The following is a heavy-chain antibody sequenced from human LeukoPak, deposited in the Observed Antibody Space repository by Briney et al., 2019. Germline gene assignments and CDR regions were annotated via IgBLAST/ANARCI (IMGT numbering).Heavy chain of an antibody. CDR2: ISSSSSYI. CDR1: GFTFSSYS. V-gene: IGHV3-21*01. Sequence: GGSLRLSCAASGFTFSSYSMNWVRQAPGKGLEWVSSISSSSSYIYYAGSVKGRFTISRDNAKNSLYLQMNSLRAEDTAVYYCARGPLRDNGMDVWGQGTTVTVSS. CDR3: ARGPLRDNGMDV. J-gene: IGHJ6*02.